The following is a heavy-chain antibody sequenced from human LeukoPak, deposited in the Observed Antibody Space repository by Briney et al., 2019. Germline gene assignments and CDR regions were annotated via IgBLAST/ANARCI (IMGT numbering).Heavy chain of an antibody. CDR3: TGRRAWLLGS. V-gene: IGHV4-61*01. CDR1: GGSISSSFYY. Sequence: SETLSLTCTASGGSISSSFYYWSWIRQPPGKGLEWIGYIYNSGSTNFTPSLKSRVTMSVDTSKNQISLKLSSVTAADTAVYYCTGRRAWLLGSWGQGTLVTVSS. J-gene: IGHJ4*02. D-gene: IGHD5-24*01. CDR2: IYNSGST.